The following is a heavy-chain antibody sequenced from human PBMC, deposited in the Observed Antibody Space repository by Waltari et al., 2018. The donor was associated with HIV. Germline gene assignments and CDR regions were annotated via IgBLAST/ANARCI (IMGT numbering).Heavy chain of an antibody. D-gene: IGHD6-19*01. V-gene: IGHV3-48*03. Sequence: EVQLVESGGGLVQPGGSLRLSCAGSGFTFSNYEMTWVRQAPGKGLGWILYIRAGGTKYYADSVKGRFSISRDNAKNSLYLQMNSLRAEDTAVYYCAKAVGDTSGRYWGGDVWGQGTTVTVSS. CDR1: GFTFSNYE. J-gene: IGHJ6*02. CDR3: AKAVGDTSGRYWGGDV. CDR2: IRAGGTK.